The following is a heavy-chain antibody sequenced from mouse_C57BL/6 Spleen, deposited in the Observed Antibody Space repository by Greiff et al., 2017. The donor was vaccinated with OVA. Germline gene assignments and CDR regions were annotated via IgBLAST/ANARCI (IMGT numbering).Heavy chain of an antibody. V-gene: IGHV14-4*01. J-gene: IGHJ2*01. CDR2: IDPENGDT. D-gene: IGHD1-1*01. CDR3: TTEYGSSYAAY. Sequence: VQLQQSGAELVRPGASVKLSCTASGFNIKDDYMHWVKQRPEQGLEWIGWIDPENGDTEYASKFQGKATITADTSSNTAYLQLSSLTSEDPAVYYCTTEYGSSYAAYWGQGTTLTVSS. CDR1: GFNIKDDY.